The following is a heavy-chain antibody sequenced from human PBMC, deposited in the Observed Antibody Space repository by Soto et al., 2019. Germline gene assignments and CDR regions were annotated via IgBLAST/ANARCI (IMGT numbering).Heavy chain of an antibody. CDR1: GGSVSSGSYY. D-gene: IGHD3-10*01. Sequence: SETLSLTCTVSGGSVSSGSYYWSWIWQPPGKGLEWIGYIYYSGSTNYNPSLKSRVTISVDTSKNQFSLKLSSVTAADTAVYYCAREVSTMVRGVRYIDYWGQGTLVTVSS. J-gene: IGHJ4*02. CDR2: IYYSGST. CDR3: AREVSTMVRGVRYIDY. V-gene: IGHV4-61*01.